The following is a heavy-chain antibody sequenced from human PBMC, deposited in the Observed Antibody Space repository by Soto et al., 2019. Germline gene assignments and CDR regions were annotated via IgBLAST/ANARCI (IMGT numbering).Heavy chain of an antibody. CDR2: TFYAGST. CDR1: GVSLGTNY. CDR3: ATALGGGVMDV. J-gene: IGHJ6*02. D-gene: IGHD3-16*01. V-gene: IGHV4-59*01. Sequence: SETLSLTCNISGVSLGTNYCDWVRQSPGRGLEWIASTFYAGSTSYNPALKSRVSISVDTPKKMYSVKLTAVTAADTGIFYWATALGGGVMDVWGRGNTVTVS.